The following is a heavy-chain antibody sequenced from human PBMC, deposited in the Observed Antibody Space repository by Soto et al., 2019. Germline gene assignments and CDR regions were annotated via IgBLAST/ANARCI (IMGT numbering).Heavy chain of an antibody. CDR1: GGSISSGGYY. CDR3: ARDSSSYGYQPYYYYGMDV. D-gene: IGHD5-18*01. Sequence: QVQLQESGPGLVKPSQTLSLTCTVSGGSISSGGYYWSWIRQHPGKGLEWIGYIYYSGSTYYNPSLKSRVTISVDTSKNQFSLKLSSVTAADTAVYYCARDSSSYGYQPYYYYGMDVWGQGTTVTVSS. J-gene: IGHJ6*02. CDR2: IYYSGST. V-gene: IGHV4-31*03.